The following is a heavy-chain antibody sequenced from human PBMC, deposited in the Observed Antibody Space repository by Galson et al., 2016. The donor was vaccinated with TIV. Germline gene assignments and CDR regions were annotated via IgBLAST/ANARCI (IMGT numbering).Heavy chain of an antibody. V-gene: IGHV1-18*04. Sequence: SVKVSCKASGYTFSKYGISWVRQAPGQGLEWMGWISGYSGNTNYARKLKGTVSMTTDTSTGTAFMEVRSLTSDDTAVYYCARDRGSMTMILVVDYYYGMDVWGQGTTVTVSS. CDR2: ISGYSGNT. CDR1: GYTFSKYG. CDR3: ARDRGSMTMILVVDYYYGMDV. J-gene: IGHJ6*02. D-gene: IGHD3-22*01.